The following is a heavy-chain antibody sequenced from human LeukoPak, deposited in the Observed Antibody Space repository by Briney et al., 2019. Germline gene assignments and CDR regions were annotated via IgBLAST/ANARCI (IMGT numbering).Heavy chain of an antibody. Sequence: PSETLSLTCTVSGGSIRSYYWSWIRQPPGKGLEWIGYIYYRGGTNYNPSLQSRVTISVDTSKHQFSLKLSSVTAADTAVYYCARVFWSGYYPHFDYWGQGALVTVSS. CDR1: GGSIRSYY. V-gene: IGHV4-59*01. J-gene: IGHJ4*02. CDR3: ARVFWSGYYPHFDY. D-gene: IGHD3-3*01. CDR2: IYYRGGT.